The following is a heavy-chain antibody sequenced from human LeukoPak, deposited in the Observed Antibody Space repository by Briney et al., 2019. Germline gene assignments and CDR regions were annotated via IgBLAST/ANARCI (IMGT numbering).Heavy chain of an antibody. J-gene: IGHJ5*02. V-gene: IGHV5-51*01. Sequence: GESLKISCKGSGYSFTTYWIGWVRQMPGKGLEWMGIIYPDDSDTRYSPSFQGQVTISADKSISTAYLQWSSLKASDTAMYYCARRGNYYDSSGYYDWFDPWGQGTLVTVSS. CDR2: IYPDDSDT. CDR3: ARRGNYYDSSGYYDWFDP. CDR1: GYSFTTYW. D-gene: IGHD3-22*01.